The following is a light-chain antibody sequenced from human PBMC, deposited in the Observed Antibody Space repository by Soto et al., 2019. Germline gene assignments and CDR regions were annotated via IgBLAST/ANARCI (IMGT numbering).Light chain of an antibody. CDR3: QQNKDWPGT. V-gene: IGKV3-15*01. CDR1: ESVSNN. CDR2: GAS. Sequence: EIVMTQSPATLSVSPGERATLSCRASESVSNNLAWYQQRPGQAPRLLIYGASTRTTGIPARFSGSGSGTEFTLTISSLQSEDFGLYYCQQNKDWPGTFGQGTKVDIK. J-gene: IGKJ1*01.